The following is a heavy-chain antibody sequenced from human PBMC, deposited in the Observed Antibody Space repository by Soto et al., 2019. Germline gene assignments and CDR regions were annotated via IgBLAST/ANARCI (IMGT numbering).Heavy chain of an antibody. Sequence: GGSLRLSCAVSGFRFSDYAIGWVRQAPGKGLEWVSFISDGGLSTYYTDSVKGRFTISRDNSKNTVYLKLQGLRAEDTAIYFCARTFDFWHLSSPFDHSGQRTLVTLSS. CDR1: GFRFSDYA. CDR3: ARTFDFWHLSSPFDH. CDR2: ISDGGLST. J-gene: IGHJ4*02. V-gene: IGHV3-23*01. D-gene: IGHD3-3*01.